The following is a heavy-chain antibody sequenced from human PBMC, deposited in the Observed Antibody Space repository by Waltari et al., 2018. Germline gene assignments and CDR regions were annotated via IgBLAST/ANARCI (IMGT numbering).Heavy chain of an antibody. V-gene: IGHV1-3*01. CDR2: INAGNGNT. D-gene: IGHD6-19*01. CDR1: GYTFTTYP. Sequence: QVQLAQSGADVKKPGASVKVSCKASGYTFTTYPIHWVRQAPGQGLEWMGWINAGNGNTKYSHNFQGRLTITRDTSATTAYMELSSLTSEDTALYYCAKDGGWYYLESWGQGTLVTVSS. J-gene: IGHJ4*02. CDR3: AKDGGWYYLES.